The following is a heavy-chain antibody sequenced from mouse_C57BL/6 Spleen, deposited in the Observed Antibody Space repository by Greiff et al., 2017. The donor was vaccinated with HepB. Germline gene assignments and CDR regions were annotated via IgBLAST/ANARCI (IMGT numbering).Heavy chain of an antibody. D-gene: IGHD1-1*01. J-gene: IGHJ2*01. V-gene: IGHV1-55*01. CDR3: ARKGGYVSSSFDY. CDR1: GYTFTSYW. Sequence: QVQLQQPGAELVKPGASVKLSCKASGYTFTSYWITWVKQRPGQGLEWIGDIYPGSGSTNYNEKFKSKATLTVDTSSSTAYMQLSSLTSEDSAVYYCARKGGYVSSSFDYWGQGTTLTVSS. CDR2: IYPGSGST.